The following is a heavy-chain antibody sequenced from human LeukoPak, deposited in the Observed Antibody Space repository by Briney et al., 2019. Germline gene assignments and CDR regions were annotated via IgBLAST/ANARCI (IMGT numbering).Heavy chain of an antibody. CDR3: ARLEAKVQLNYYYYGMDV. CDR2: INPSGGST. D-gene: IGHD2-2*01. J-gene: IGHJ6*02. Sequence: ASVKVSCKASGGTFSSYAISWVRQAPGQGLEWMGIINPSGGSTSYAQKFQGRVTMTRDTSTSTVYMELSSLRSEDTAVYYCARLEAKVQLNYYYYGMDVWGQGTTVTVSS. V-gene: IGHV1-46*01. CDR1: GGTFSSYA.